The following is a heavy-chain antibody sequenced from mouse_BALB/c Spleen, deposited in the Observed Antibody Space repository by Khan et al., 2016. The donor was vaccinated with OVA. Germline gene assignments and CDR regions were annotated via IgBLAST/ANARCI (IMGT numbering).Heavy chain of an antibody. V-gene: IGHV1-26*01. CDR2: INPNNGDT. Sequence: EVQLQQSGPELVKPGASVKMSCKASGYTFTDYYMKWMKQSHGKSLEWIGDINPNNGDTFYNQRFKGKATLTVDKSSSTAYMQLNSLTSEDSAVYYCARGLVDVWGAGTTVTVSS. CDR3: ARGLVDV. J-gene: IGHJ1*01. CDR1: GYTFTDYY.